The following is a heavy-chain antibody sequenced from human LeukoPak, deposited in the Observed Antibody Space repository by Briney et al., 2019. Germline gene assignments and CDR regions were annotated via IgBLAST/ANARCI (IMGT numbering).Heavy chain of an antibody. D-gene: IGHD3-10*01. CDR3: ARSLVLLWFGEFRLPFDY. CDR1: GGSFSGYY. CDR2: INHSGST. Sequence: SETLSLTCAVYGGSFSGYYWSWIRQPPGKGLEWIGEINHSGSTNYNPSLKSRVTISVDTSKNQFSLKLSSVTAADTAVYYCARSLVLLWFGEFRLPFDYWGQGTLVTVSS. J-gene: IGHJ4*02. V-gene: IGHV4-34*01.